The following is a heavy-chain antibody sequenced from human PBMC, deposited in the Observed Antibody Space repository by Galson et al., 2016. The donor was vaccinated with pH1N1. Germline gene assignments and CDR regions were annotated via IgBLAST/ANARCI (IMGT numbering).Heavy chain of an antibody. J-gene: IGHJ4*02. CDR1: GFIFSDYS. V-gene: IGHV3-48*04. CDR3: ARLAYGDSFDS. CDR2: ISTGRRVV. D-gene: IGHD4-17*01. Sequence: SLRLSCAASGFIFSDYSFMWVRQAPGKGLEWLSYISTGRRVVQYADSVKGRLTISRDNAQRSVYLQINSLRLEDTAVYHCARLAYGDSFDSWGRGTLVAVSS.